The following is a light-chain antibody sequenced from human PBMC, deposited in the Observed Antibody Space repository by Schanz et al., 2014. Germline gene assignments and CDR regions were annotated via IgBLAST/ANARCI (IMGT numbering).Light chain of an antibody. J-gene: IGKJ2*01. V-gene: IGKV1-39*01. CDR3: QQSYNPPYT. Sequence: DIQMTQSPSSLSASVGDRVTITCRASQSISTYLSWYQQKPGKVPKLLIHAASSLQSGVPSRFSGSGSGTDFTLTISSLQPEDFATYYCQQSYNPPYTFGQGTKLEIK. CDR2: AAS. CDR1: QSISTY.